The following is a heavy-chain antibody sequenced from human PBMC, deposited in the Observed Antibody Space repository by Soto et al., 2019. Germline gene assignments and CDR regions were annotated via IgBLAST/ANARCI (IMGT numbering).Heavy chain of an antibody. CDR1: GNTFTYVY. Sequence: ASVKVSGKGSGNTFTYVYLHWVRQAPGQALEWMGWITPFNGNTKYAQKFQDRVTFTGDTSLNTAYMELSSLRSDDTAVFYCASGRYDASGYFDYWVQGTLVTVSS. CDR3: ASGRYDASGYFDY. D-gene: IGHD3-22*01. V-gene: IGHV1-45*02. CDR2: ITPFNGNT. J-gene: IGHJ4*02.